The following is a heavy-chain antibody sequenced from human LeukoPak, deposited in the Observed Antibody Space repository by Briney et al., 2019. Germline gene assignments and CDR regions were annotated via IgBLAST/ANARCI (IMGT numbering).Heavy chain of an antibody. V-gene: IGHV4-59*01. CDR2: IYYSGST. J-gene: IGHJ3*02. CDR1: GGSISSYY. CDR3: ARDRKFAFDI. Sequence: SETLSLTCTVSGGSISSYYWSWIRQPPGKGLEWIGYIYYSGSTNYNPSLKSRVTISVDTSENQFSLKLSSVTAADTAVYYCARDRKFAFDIWGQGTMVTVSS.